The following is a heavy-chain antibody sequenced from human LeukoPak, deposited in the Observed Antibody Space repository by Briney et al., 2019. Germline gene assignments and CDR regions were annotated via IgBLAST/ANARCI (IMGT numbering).Heavy chain of an antibody. V-gene: IGHV1-2*02. CDR3: ARVGASGYDFAYYYMDV. J-gene: IGHJ6*03. D-gene: IGHD5-12*01. Sequence: ASVKVSCKASGYTFTGYYMHWVRQAPGQGLEWMGWINPNSGGTNYAQKFQGRVTMTRDTSISTAYMELSRLRSDDTAVYYCARVGASGYDFAYYYMDVWGKGTTVTVSS. CDR1: GYTFTGYY. CDR2: INPNSGGT.